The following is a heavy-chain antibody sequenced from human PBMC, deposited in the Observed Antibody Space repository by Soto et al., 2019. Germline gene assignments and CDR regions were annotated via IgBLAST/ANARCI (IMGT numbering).Heavy chain of an antibody. CDR2: ISSSGSTI. J-gene: IGHJ6*02. V-gene: IGHV3-48*03. D-gene: IGHD2-2*01. Sequence: LRLSCAASGFTFSSYEMNWVRQAPGKGLEWVSYISSSGSTIYYADSVKGRFTISRDNAKNSLYLQMNSLRAEDTAVYYCARECSSTSCPYYYYYGMDVWGQGTTVTVSS. CDR1: GFTFSSYE. CDR3: ARECSSTSCPYYYYYGMDV.